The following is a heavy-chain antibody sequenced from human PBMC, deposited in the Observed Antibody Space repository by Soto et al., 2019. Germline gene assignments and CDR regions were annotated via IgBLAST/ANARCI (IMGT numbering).Heavy chain of an antibody. Sequence: ASVKVSCKASGYTFTSYDTNWVRQATGQGLEWMGGIIPIFGTANYAQKFQGRVTITADKSTSTAYMELSSLRSEDTAVYYCARAYDSNLFLDYWGQGTLVTVSS. CDR2: IIPIFGTA. D-gene: IGHD3-22*01. CDR1: GYTFTSYD. CDR3: ARAYDSNLFLDY. J-gene: IGHJ4*02. V-gene: IGHV1-69*06.